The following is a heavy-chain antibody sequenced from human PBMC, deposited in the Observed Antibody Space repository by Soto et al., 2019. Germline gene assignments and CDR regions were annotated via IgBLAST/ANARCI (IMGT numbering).Heavy chain of an antibody. CDR3: ARDFDYDFWSGYFTYYYYGMDV. J-gene: IGHJ6*02. V-gene: IGHV3-33*01. D-gene: IGHD3-3*01. Sequence: PVGSLRLSCAASGFTFSSYGMHWVRQAPGKGLEWVAVIWYDGSNKYYADSVKGRFTISRDNSKNTLYLQMNSLRAEDTAVYYCARDFDYDFWSGYFTYYYYGMDVWGQGTTVTVSS. CDR2: IWYDGSNK. CDR1: GFTFSSYG.